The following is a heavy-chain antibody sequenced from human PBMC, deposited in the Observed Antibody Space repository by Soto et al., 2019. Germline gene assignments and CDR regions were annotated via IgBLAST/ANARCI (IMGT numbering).Heavy chain of an antibody. CDR2: IYSSGTT. CDR1: FGSISGSY. D-gene: IGHD5-12*01. J-gene: IGHJ5*02. V-gene: IGHV4-59*01. CDR3: ARDQQFCTGNSCYADNRFDP. Sequence: SETLSLTCTVSFGSISGSYWCWIRQSPGGXLEWMGYIYSSGTTKYNPSLKSRVTLSLDTSKNQFSLKLTSVTAADTAVYFCARDQQFCTGNSCYADNRFDPWGQGTLVTVSS.